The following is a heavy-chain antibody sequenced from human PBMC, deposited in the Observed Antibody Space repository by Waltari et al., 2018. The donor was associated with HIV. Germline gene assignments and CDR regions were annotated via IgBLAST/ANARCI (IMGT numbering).Heavy chain of an antibody. V-gene: IGHV5-51*01. J-gene: IGHJ5*02. CDR1: GYSFTSYW. CDR3: ARHSWEDCGGDCYLDHRFDP. D-gene: IGHD2-21*02. Sequence: EVQLVQSGAEVKKPGESLKISCKGSGYSFTSYWIAWVRQMPGKGLEWMGIIYPGDSDTRYSPSFQGQVTISADKSISTAYLQWSSLKASDTAMYYCARHSWEDCGGDCYLDHRFDPWGQGTLVTVSS. CDR2: IYPGDSDT.